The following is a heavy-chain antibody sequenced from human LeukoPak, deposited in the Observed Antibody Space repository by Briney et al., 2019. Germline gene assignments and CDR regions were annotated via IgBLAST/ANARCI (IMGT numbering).Heavy chain of an antibody. D-gene: IGHD3-10*01. CDR1: GGSISTNTYY. CDR2: IHHRGTT. CDR3: AWVTYNGYQHFDY. V-gene: IGHV4-39*07. Sequence: TSETLSLTCIVSGGSISTNTYYWGWIRLPPGKGLEWIGEIHHRGTTYYNPSLRSRVTISVDTSKNQFSLRLTSVTAADTAVYYCAWVTYNGYQHFDYWGQGNLVTVS. J-gene: IGHJ4*02.